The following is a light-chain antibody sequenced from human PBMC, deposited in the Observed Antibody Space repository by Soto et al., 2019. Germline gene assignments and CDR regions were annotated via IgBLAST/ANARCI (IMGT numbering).Light chain of an antibody. CDR1: QEISSW. CDR2: DAS. J-gene: IGKJ2*01. CDR3: QQYSTFPYT. V-gene: IGKV1-5*01. Sequence: DIQMTQSPSTLSASVGDRVTITCRASQEISSWLAWYQQKPGKPPNLLIHDASTLESGVPSRFSGSGSGTESTHAISSLQADDFATYYCQQYSTFPYTFGQGTKLESK.